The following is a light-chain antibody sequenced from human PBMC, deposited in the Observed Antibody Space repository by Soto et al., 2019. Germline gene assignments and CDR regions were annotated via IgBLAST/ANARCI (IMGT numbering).Light chain of an antibody. Sequence: EIVMTQSPAALSVSPGERATLSCRASQNINSNLAWYQQKPGQGPRLLIYGASTRATDIAARFSGSGSRTEFTLTISSLQSEDFTVYYCQPNEYWYTFGQGTKVEI. CDR2: GAS. CDR1: QNINSN. J-gene: IGKJ2*01. CDR3: QPNEYWYT. V-gene: IGKV3-15*01.